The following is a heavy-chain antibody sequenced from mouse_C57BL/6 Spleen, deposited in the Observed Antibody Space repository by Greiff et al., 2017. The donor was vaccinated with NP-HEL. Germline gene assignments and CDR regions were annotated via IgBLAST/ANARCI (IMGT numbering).Heavy chain of an antibody. CDR1: GYAFTNYL. D-gene: IGHD1-1*01. CDR3: ARSDGSSPFAY. Sequence: QVQLKQSGAELVRPGTSVKVSCKASGYAFTNYLLEWVKQRPGQGLAWIGVINPGSGGPNYNEKFKVKATLTADKSSSTAYMQLSSLTSEDSAVYFCARSDGSSPFAYWGQGTLVTVSA. V-gene: IGHV1-54*01. CDR2: INPGSGGP. J-gene: IGHJ3*01.